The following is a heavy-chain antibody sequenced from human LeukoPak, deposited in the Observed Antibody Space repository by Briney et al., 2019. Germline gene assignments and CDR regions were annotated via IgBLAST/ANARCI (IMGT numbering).Heavy chain of an antibody. V-gene: IGHV3-7*01. Sequence: GGSLRLSCAASGFTFSSYSMNWVRQAPGKGLQWVANIKLDGSENYYVDSVRGRFTISRDNAKNSVFLQMTSLRVDDTAVYYCARDAEGRRYSPQDYWGQGTLVTVSS. D-gene: IGHD5-18*01. CDR3: ARDAEGRRYSPQDY. CDR1: GFTFSSYS. CDR2: IKLDGSEN. J-gene: IGHJ4*02.